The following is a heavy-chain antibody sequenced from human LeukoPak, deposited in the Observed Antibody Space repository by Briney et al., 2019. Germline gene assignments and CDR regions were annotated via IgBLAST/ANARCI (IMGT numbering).Heavy chain of an antibody. J-gene: IGHJ4*02. Sequence: SETLSLTCTVSGGSISSSSYYWGWIRQPPGKGLEWIGSIYYSGSTYYNPSLKSRVTISVDTSKNQFSLKLSSVTAADTAVYYCARDPRAARPLDYWGQGTLVTVSS. CDR2: IYYSGST. D-gene: IGHD6-6*01. CDR3: ARDPRAARPLDY. CDR1: GGSISSSSYY. V-gene: IGHV4-39*07.